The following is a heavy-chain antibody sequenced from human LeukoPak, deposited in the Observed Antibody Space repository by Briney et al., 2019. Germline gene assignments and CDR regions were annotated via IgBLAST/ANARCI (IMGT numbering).Heavy chain of an antibody. CDR2: IKSKIHGGTA. J-gene: IGHJ4*02. D-gene: IGHD4-17*01. Sequence: PGGSLRLSCAASGIIFSSAWMSWVRQTPGKGLEWVGRIKSKIHGGTADYAAPVRGRFTISRDDSKNTVFLQMNSLKTEVTGVYFCARESNGVASWGQGSLVTVSS. CDR1: GIIFSSAW. CDR3: ARESNGVAS. V-gene: IGHV3-15*01.